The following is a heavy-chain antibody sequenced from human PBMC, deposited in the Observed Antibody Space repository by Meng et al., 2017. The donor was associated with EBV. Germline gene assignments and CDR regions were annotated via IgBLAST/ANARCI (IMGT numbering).Heavy chain of an antibody. J-gene: IGHJ5*02. D-gene: IGHD1-26*01. CDR3: VRGYGGSYLGGDH. CDR1: KFPFRTYW. Sequence: VQLVEACVCVFPPGEALDLSGERSKFPFRTYWIHWASQGAGKGQVCVSRINRDGSSTSNADSVKGRFSISRDNAKNTLYLQMNSLTVNDTAIYYCVRGYGGSYLGGDHWGQGTLVTVSS. CDR2: INRDGSST. V-gene: IGHV3-74*01.